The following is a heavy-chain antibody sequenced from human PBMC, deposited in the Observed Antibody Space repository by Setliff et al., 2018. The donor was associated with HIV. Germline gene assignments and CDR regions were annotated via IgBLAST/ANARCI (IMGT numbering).Heavy chain of an antibody. CDR2: IDPSNSNT. CDR3: ARGFYGYYYFDY. Sequence: GESLKISCKGSGYSFTSYWISWVRQMPGKGLEWMGRIDPSNSNTNYSPSFQGHVTISADKSISTAYLQWSSLKASDTAMYYCARGFYGYYYFDYWGQGTLVTVSS. D-gene: IGHD4-17*01. J-gene: IGHJ4*02. CDR1: GYSFTSYW. V-gene: IGHV5-10-1*01.